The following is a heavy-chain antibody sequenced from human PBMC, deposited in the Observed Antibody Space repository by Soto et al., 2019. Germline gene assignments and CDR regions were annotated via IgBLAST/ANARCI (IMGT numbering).Heavy chain of an antibody. D-gene: IGHD1-7*01. CDR2: ITYDGSNK. Sequence: PGGSVRLSCQASGFNFDNYGMHWVRQAPGKGLEWVAVITYDGSNKYYADSVKGRFTISRDNSKNTLSLHLNTLKPEDTAVYHCAKDRVGGTFYTPLGFWGQGTLVTSPQ. J-gene: IGHJ4*02. CDR1: GFNFDNYG. CDR3: AKDRVGGTFYTPLGF. V-gene: IGHV3-30*18.